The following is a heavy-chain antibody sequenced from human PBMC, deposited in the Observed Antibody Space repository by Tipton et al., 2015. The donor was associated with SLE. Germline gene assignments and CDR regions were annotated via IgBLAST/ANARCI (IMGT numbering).Heavy chain of an antibody. D-gene: IGHD2-15*01. CDR2: ISSSSSYI. Sequence: SLRLSCAASGFTVSSYSMNWVRQAPGKGLEWVSSISSSSSYIYYADSVKGRFTISRDNAKNSLYLQMNSLRAEDTAVYYCARGSLVGVAASGYWGQGPRATVSS. CDR3: ARGSLVGVAASGY. CDR1: GFTVSSYS. J-gene: IGHJ4*02. V-gene: IGHV3-21*01.